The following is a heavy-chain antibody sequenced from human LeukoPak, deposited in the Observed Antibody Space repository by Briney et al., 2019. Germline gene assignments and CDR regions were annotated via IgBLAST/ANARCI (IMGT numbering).Heavy chain of an antibody. CDR1: GGTFSSYA. V-gene: IGHV1-69*04. D-gene: IGHD6-13*01. J-gene: IGHJ3*02. CDR2: IIPILGIA. CDR3: ATDKQQGSDAFDI. Sequence: SVKVSCKASGGTFSSYAISWVRQAPGQGLEWMGRIIPILGIANYAQKFQGRVTITADESTSTAYMELSSLRSEDTAVYYCATDKQQGSDAFDIWGQGTMVTVSS.